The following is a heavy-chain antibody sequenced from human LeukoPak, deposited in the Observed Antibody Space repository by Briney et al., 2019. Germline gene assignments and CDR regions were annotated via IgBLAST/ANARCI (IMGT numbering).Heavy chain of an antibody. CDR2: IYYSGST. Sequence: KPLETLSLTCTVSGGSISSYYWSWIRQPPGKGLEWIGYIYYSGSTNYNPSLKSRVTISVDTSKNQFSLKLSSVTAADTAVYYCASSLYYYGSAHFDPWGQGTLVTVSS. CDR1: GGSISSYY. CDR3: ASSLYYYGSAHFDP. J-gene: IGHJ5*02. V-gene: IGHV4-59*01. D-gene: IGHD3-10*01.